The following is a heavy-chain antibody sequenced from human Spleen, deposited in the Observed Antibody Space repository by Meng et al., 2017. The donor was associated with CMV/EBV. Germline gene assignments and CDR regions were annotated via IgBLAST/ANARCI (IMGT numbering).Heavy chain of an antibody. Sequence: GSLRLSCAASGFIFSDDYMDWVRQAPGKGLEWIGTIYHSGSTYYNPSLKSRVTISVDTSKNQFSLKLNSVTAADTAVYYCARVLGYCSSTNCPAYYYGMDVWGQGTTVTVSS. D-gene: IGHD2-2*01. V-gene: IGHV4-38-2*01. J-gene: IGHJ6*02. CDR1: GFIFSDDY. CDR3: ARVLGYCSSTNCPAYYYGMDV. CDR2: IYHSGST.